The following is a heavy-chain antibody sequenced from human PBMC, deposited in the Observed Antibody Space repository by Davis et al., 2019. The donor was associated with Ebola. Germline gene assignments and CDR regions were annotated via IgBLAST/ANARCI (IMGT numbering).Heavy chain of an antibody. V-gene: IGHV3-74*01. CDR2: VNVDGTTT. CDR1: GFPFRSYW. D-gene: IGHD2-2*01. Sequence: GESLKISCAASGFPFRSYWMHWVRHAPGKGLVWVSRVNVDGTTTSYADSVKGRFTISRDNAKNTLYLQMNSLRAEDTAQYYCAKAGCGSTSCYSNQWGRGTLVTVSS. J-gene: IGHJ4*02. CDR3: AKAGCGSTSCYSNQ.